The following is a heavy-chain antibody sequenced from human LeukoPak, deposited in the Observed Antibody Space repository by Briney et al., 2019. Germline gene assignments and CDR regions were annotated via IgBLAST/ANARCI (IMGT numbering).Heavy chain of an antibody. D-gene: IGHD6-13*01. CDR1: GGSISNYC. CDR3: ARDLSSSWYSNYFDH. CDR2: FYATGVT. V-gene: IGHV4-4*07. J-gene: IGHJ4*02. Sequence: SETLSLTCTVSGGSISNYCWSWIRQPAGKGLEWIGRFYATGVTNYNPSLKSRVTMSIDTSKSLFSLDLTSVTAADTAVYYCARDLSSSWYSNYFDHWGQGILVTVSS.